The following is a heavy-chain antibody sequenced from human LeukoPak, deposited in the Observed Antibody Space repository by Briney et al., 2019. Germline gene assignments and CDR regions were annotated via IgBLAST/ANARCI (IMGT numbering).Heavy chain of an antibody. CDR2: ISVGSNSI. D-gene: IGHD2-2*01. Sequence: PGGSLRLSCAASGFTFSNFAMSWVRQAPGKGLEWVSAISVGSNSIYYTDSVKGRFTISRDNSRSTRYLQMNSLRAEDTAVYYCAKGGGGGCSSTSCSNLFDYWGQGTLVTVSS. V-gene: IGHV3-23*01. CDR3: AKGGGGGCSSTSCSNLFDY. CDR1: GFTFSNFA. J-gene: IGHJ4*02.